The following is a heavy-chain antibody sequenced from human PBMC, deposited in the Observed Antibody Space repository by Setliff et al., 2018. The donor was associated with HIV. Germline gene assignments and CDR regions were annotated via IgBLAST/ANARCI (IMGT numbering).Heavy chain of an antibody. Sequence: GGALRLSCAASGFTFSSYSMNWVRQAPVKGLEWVACISMSSIYIYYADSVKGRFTISRDNAKNPLYLQMNSLRADDTAVYYCASDWDSGGYLNDAFDIWGQGTMVTVSS. CDR2: ISMSSIYI. CDR3: ASDWDSGGYLNDAFDI. CDR1: GFTFSSYS. J-gene: IGHJ3*02. D-gene: IGHD1-26*01. V-gene: IGHV3-21*01.